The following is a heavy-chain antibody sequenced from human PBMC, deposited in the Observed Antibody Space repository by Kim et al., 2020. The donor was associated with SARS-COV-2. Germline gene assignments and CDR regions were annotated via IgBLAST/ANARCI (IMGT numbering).Heavy chain of an antibody. D-gene: IGHD3-10*01. CDR1: GYTFTGYY. CDR3: AKAVRRLLNPVRDYYYYCMDG. V-gene: IGHV1-2*02. J-gene: IGHJ6*02. CDR2: INPNTGGT. Sequence: ASVKVSCKASGYTFTGYYIHWVRQAPGQGLEWMGWINPNTGGTKYTQEFQGRVTVTRDTSISAIYMELSRLRPEDTAVYYCAKAVRRLLNPVRDYYYYCMDGWGRGTACTVSS.